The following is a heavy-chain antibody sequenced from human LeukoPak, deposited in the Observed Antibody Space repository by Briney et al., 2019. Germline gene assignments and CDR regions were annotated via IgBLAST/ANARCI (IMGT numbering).Heavy chain of an antibody. CDR1: GGSIYSGGYS. Sequence: SETLSLTCAVSGGSIYSGGYSWRWIRQPPGKGLGWIEYIYHSDSTYYNPSLKSRVTISVDRSKSQFSLKLSSVTAADTAVYYCARVPHGYWYFDLWGRGTLVTVSS. V-gene: IGHV4-30-2*01. CDR2: IYHSDST. J-gene: IGHJ2*01. CDR3: ARVPHGYWYFDL.